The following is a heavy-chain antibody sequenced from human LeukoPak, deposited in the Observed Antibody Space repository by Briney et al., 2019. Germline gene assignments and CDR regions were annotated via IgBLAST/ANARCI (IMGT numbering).Heavy chain of an antibody. J-gene: IGHJ6*03. D-gene: IGHD3-3*01. CDR2: IKSKTDGGTT. CDR1: GFTFSNAW. Sequence: GGSLRLSCAASGFTFSNAWMSWVRQAPGKGLEWVGRIKSKTDGGTTDYAAPVKGRFTISRDDSKNTLYLQMNSLKTEDTAVYYCTTYNSLRLEGLFYYYYYMDVWGKGTTVTVSS. CDR3: TTYNSLRLEGLFYYYYYMDV. V-gene: IGHV3-15*01.